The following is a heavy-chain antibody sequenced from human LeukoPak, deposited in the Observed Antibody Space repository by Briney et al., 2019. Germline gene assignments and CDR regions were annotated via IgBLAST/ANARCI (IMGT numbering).Heavy chain of an antibody. J-gene: IGHJ2*01. CDR1: GFTFSSYA. Sequence: HPGGSLRLSCAASGFTFSSYAMSWVRQAPGKGLEWVSAISGSGGSTYYADSVKGRFTISRDNSKNTLYLQMNSLRAEDTAVYYCAKDTIAARLWYFDLWGRGTLVTVSS. V-gene: IGHV3-23*01. D-gene: IGHD6-6*01. CDR2: ISGSGGST. CDR3: AKDTIAARLWYFDL.